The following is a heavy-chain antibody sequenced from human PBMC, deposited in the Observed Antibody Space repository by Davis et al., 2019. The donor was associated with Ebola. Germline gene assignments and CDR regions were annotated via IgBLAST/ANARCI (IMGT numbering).Heavy chain of an antibody. CDR3: ARDFGYFGSGSNAFDI. J-gene: IGHJ3*02. CDR1: GGSITGHY. CDR2: ISDTGKI. V-gene: IGHV4-59*11. Sequence: PSETLSLTCNVSGGSITGHYWSWIRQPPGKGLEWLGYISDTGKIKYNPSLKSRVFISVDTSKNQFSLKLSSVTAADTAVYYCARDFGYFGSGSNAFDIWGQGTMVTVSS. D-gene: IGHD3-10*01.